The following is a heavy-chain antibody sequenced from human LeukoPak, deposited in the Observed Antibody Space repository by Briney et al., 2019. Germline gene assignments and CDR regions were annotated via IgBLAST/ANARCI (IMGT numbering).Heavy chain of an antibody. V-gene: IGHV1-69*13. CDR3: ARTRTVIRDGYNPYDY. J-gene: IGHJ4*02. D-gene: IGHD5-24*01. Sequence: RASVTVSCKASGGTFSGYAISWVRQAPGQGLEWMGGIIPIFGTANYAQKFQGRVTITADESTSTAYMELSSLRSEDTAVYYCARTRTVIRDGYNPYDYWGQGTLVTVSS. CDR1: GGTFSGYA. CDR2: IIPIFGTA.